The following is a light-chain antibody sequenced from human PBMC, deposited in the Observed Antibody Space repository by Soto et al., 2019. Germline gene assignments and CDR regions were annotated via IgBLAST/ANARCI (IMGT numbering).Light chain of an antibody. CDR3: SSYTSGVP. CDR2: EVS. J-gene: IGLJ2*01. V-gene: IGLV2-14*01. Sequence: QSALTQPASVSGSPGQSITISCTGTTRDIGSSNYVSWYQHHPDKAPKLIIYEVSNRPSGVSNRFSGSKSGNTASLTISGLQAEEEADYFCSSYTSGVPFGGGTKLTVL. CDR1: TRDIGSSNY.